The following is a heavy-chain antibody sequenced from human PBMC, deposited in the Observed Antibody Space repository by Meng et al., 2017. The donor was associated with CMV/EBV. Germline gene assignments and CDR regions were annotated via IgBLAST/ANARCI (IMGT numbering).Heavy chain of an antibody. J-gene: IGHJ6*02. CDR1: GFTFSDYY. CDR3: ARGELDPHCSSTSCYDYYYGMDV. V-gene: IGHV3-11*04. Sequence: GESLKISCAASGFTFSDYYMSWIRQAPGKGLEWVSYISSSGSTIYYADSVKGRFTISRDNAKNSLYLQMNSLRAEDTAVYYCARGELDPHCSSTSCYDYYYGMDVWGQGTTVTVS. D-gene: IGHD2-2*01. CDR2: ISSSGSTI.